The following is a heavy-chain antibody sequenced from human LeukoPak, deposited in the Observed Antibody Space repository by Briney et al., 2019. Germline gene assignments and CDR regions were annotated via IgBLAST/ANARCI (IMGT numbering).Heavy chain of an antibody. CDR1: GFTFSRFA. Sequence: GGSLRLSCVTSGFTFSRFAMHWVRQAPGKGLEWVTLIGHDGGNKYYADSVKGRFTSSRDNSRNTLYLQMNSLRAEDTTVYYCARRAGAYSHPYDYWGQGTLVTVSS. J-gene: IGHJ4*02. D-gene: IGHD4/OR15-4a*01. CDR2: IGHDGGNK. V-gene: IGHV3-30*12. CDR3: ARRAGAYSHPYDY.